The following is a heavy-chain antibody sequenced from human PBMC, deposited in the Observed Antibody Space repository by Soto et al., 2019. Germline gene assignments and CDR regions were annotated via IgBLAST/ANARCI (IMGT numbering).Heavy chain of an antibody. D-gene: IGHD2-21*02. CDR3: ARVGLDQYGGNSYYYYYGMDV. J-gene: IGHJ6*02. V-gene: IGHV4-4*02. CDR2: IYHSGSI. CDR1: GGSISSSNW. Sequence: QVQLQESGPGLVKPSGTLSLTCAVSGGSISSSNWWSWVRQPPGKGLEWIGEIYHSGSINYNPSPKSLVTISVDKSKNQFSVKLSSVTAADTAVYYCARVGLDQYGGNSYYYYYGMDVWGQVTTVTVAS.